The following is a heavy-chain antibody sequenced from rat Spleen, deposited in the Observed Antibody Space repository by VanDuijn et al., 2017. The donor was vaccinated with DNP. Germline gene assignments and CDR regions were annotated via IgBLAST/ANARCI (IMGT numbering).Heavy chain of an antibody. CDR3: ARPIFNYGSFSEGYFDY. Sequence: EVQLVESGGGLVQPGRSLKLSCAASGLTFSYYAMAWVRQAPTKGLEWVASISNSGSETKYRDSVQGRFTISRDNAKNTLYLQMNSLRSEDTATYYCARPIFNYGSFSEGYFDYWGQGVMVTVSS. CDR2: ISNSGSET. J-gene: IGHJ2*01. CDR1: GLTFSYYA. D-gene: IGHD1-3*01. V-gene: IGHV5S13*01.